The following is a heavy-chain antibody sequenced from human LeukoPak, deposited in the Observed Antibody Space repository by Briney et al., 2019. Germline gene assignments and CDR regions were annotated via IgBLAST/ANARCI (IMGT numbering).Heavy chain of an antibody. Sequence: PSQTLSLTCTVSGGSISSGGYYWSWIRQHPGKGLEWIGYFYYSGSTKYNSSLKSRVTISVDRSKNQFSLELTSVTAADTAVYYCARGTSDTSGPGYWGQGALVTVSS. CDR1: GGSISSGGYY. CDR3: ARGTSDTSGPGY. D-gene: IGHD3-22*01. CDR2: FYYSGST. V-gene: IGHV4-31*03. J-gene: IGHJ4*02.